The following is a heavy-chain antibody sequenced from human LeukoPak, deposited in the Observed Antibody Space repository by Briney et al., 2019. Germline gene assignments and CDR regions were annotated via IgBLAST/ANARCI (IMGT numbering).Heavy chain of an antibody. D-gene: IGHD3-9*01. CDR2: IYYSGST. J-gene: IGHJ4*02. CDR3: ARDSHIIRYFDY. V-gene: IGHV4-39*07. CDR1: SGSISSSSYY. Sequence: SETLSPTCTVSSGSISSSSYYWGWIRQPPGKGLEWIGSIYYSGSTYYNPSLKSRVTISVDTSKNQFSLKLSSVTAADTAVYYCARDSHIIRYFDYWGQRTLVTVSS.